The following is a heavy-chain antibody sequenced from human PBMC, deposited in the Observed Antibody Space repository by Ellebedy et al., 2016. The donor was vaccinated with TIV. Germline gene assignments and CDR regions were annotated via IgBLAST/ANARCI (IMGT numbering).Heavy chain of an antibody. D-gene: IGHD2-21*02. Sequence: GESLKISCAASGFTFSSYAMSWVRQAPGKGLEWVSTISNTGSRTYYADSVKGRFTISRDNSRNTLYLQMKSLRAEDSAIYYCGRDGVTGNGRWDWLDPWGQGTLVTVSS. CDR3: GRDGVTGNGRWDWLDP. J-gene: IGHJ5*02. CDR2: ISNTGSRT. CDR1: GFTFSSYA. V-gene: IGHV3-23*01.